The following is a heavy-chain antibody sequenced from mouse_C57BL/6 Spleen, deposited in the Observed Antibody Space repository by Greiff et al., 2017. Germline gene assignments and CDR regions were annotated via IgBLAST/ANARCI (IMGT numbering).Heavy chain of an antibody. CDR1: GYTFTDYE. J-gene: IGHJ2*01. D-gene: IGHD1-1*01. Sequence: VQLQQSGAELVRPGASVTLSCKASGYTFTDYEMHWVKQTPGHGLEWIGAIDPETGGTAYNQKFKGKAILTADKSSSTAYMELRSLTSEDSAVYYCTRREEFIPVFDYWGQGTTLTVSS. CDR3: TRREEFIPVFDY. V-gene: IGHV1-15*01. CDR2: IDPETGGT.